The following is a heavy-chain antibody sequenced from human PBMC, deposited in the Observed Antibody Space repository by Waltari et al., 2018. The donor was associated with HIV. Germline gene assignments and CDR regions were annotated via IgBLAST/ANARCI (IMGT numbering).Heavy chain of an antibody. CDR1: GLTSSIYC. V-gene: IGHV3-30*02. D-gene: IGHD2-15*01. J-gene: IGHJ6*02. CDR2: RRYDGNTK. Sequence: QGQLVESGGGVVTPGGSLSPSSAASGLTSSIYCLHWVRQAPGKGVEWVTFRRYDGNTKYYADSVKGRFTISRDNSKNTLYLQMSSLRAEDTAVYYCAKELRSGYSYYYYGMDVWGQGTTVTVSS. CDR3: AKELRSGYSYYYYGMDV.